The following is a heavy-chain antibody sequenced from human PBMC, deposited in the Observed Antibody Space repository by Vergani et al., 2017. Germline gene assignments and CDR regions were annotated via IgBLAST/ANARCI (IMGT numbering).Heavy chain of an antibody. D-gene: IGHD4-23*01. J-gene: IGHJ3*02. CDR1: GGSISSYY. CDR2: IYYSGST. CDR3: ARASSTVGGAFDI. V-gene: IGHV4-59*12. Sequence: QVQLQESGPGLVKPSETLSLTCTVSGGSISSYYWSWIRQPPGKGLEWIGYIYYSGSTYYNPSLKSRVTISVDTSKNQFSLKLSSVTAADTAVYYCARASSTVGGAFDIWGQGTMVTVSS.